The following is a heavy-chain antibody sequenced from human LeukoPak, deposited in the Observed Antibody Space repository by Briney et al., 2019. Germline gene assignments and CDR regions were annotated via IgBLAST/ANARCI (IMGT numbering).Heavy chain of an antibody. Sequence: NLGGSLRLSCAASGFTFSSYSMNWVRQAPGKGLEWVSSISSSSSYIYYADSVKGRFTISRDNAKNSLYLQMNSLRAEDTAVYYCARPKYSNDAFDIWGQGTMVTVSS. CDR1: GFTFSSYS. CDR3: ARPKYSNDAFDI. J-gene: IGHJ3*02. V-gene: IGHV3-21*01. D-gene: IGHD1-26*01. CDR2: ISSSSSYI.